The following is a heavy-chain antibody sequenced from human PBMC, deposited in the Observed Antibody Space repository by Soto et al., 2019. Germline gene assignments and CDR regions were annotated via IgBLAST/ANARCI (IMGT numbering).Heavy chain of an antibody. CDR3: ARVLSTIFGVALRAFDI. V-gene: IGHV1-18*01. CDR2: ISAYNGNT. D-gene: IGHD3-3*01. Sequence: ASVKVSCKASGYTFDKYAIHWVRQAPGQRLEWMGCISAYNGNTNYAQKLQGRVTMTTDTSTSTAYMELRSLRSDDTAVYYCARVLSTIFGVALRAFDIWGQGTMVTVSS. CDR1: GYTFDKYA. J-gene: IGHJ3*02.